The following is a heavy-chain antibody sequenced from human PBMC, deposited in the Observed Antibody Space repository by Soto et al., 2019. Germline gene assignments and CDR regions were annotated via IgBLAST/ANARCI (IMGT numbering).Heavy chain of an antibody. CDR3: ARSGGDYDFWSGYYTYYFDY. Sequence: SETLSLTCAVYGGSFSGYYWSWIRQPPGKGLEWIGEINHSGSTNYNPSLKSRVTISVDTSKNQFSLKLSSVTAADTAVYYCARSGGDYDFWSGYYTYYFDYWGQGTLVTVSS. CDR1: GGSFSGYY. J-gene: IGHJ4*02. V-gene: IGHV4-34*01. D-gene: IGHD3-3*01. CDR2: INHSGST.